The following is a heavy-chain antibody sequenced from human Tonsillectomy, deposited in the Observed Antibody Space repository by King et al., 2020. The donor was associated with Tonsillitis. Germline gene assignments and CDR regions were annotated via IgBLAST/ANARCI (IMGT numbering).Heavy chain of an antibody. CDR2: RYYSGTI. CDR1: GGSISSNDHY. CDR3: ARYVSGSFDY. Sequence: QLQESGPVIVKPSETLSLTCTVSGGSISSNDHYWAWIRQPPGKGLEWIGYRYYSGTIFSNPSLKSRITISGGTSENRFSLKLSSMTAADTAVYFCARYVSGSFDYWGQGALVTVSS. D-gene: IGHD1-26*01. V-gene: IGHV4-39*01. J-gene: IGHJ4*02.